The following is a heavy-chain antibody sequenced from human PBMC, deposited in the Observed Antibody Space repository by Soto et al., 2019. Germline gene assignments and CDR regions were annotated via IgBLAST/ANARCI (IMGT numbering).Heavy chain of an antibody. CDR3: AGGDHWRLVDY. CDR2: IYNTGD. CDR1: GDSITTRY. V-gene: IGHV4-59*07. D-gene: IGHD3-16*01. Sequence: QVQLLESGPGLVKPSDTLSLTCTVSGDSITTRYWSWIRQPPGKGLEWIGYIYNTGDNHNPSLMSRASMSLDTSKNLFSLRLRSVTAADTAVYYCAGGDHWRLVDYWGRGNLVTVSS. J-gene: IGHJ4*02.